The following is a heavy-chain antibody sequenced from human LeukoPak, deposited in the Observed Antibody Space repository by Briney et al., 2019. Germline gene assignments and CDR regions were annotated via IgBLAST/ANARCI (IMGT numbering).Heavy chain of an antibody. Sequence: PGGSLRLSCAASGFTFSSYEMNWVRQAPGKGLEWVSYISSSGSTIYYADSVKGRFTISRDNAKNSLYLQMNSLRAEDTAVYYCAKAVWINCSGGSCAHSGGYYFDYWGQGTLVTVSS. CDR3: AKAVWINCSGGSCAHSGGYYFDY. CDR2: ISSSGSTI. D-gene: IGHD2-15*01. V-gene: IGHV3-48*03. J-gene: IGHJ4*02. CDR1: GFTFSSYE.